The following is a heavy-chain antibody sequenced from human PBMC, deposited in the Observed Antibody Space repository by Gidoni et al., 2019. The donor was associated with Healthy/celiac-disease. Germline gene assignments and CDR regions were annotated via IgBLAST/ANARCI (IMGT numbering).Heavy chain of an antibody. CDR1: GFTFSNAW. V-gene: IGHV3-15*01. CDR3: TTRPLWGAFDI. CDR2: IKSKTDGGTT. J-gene: IGHJ3*02. D-gene: IGHD3-10*01. Sequence: EVQLVESGGGLVKPGGSLRLSCAASGFTFSNAWISLVRQAPGKGREWVGRIKSKTDGGTTDYAAPVKGRFTISRDDSKNTLYLQMNSLETEDTAVYYCTTRPLWGAFDIWGQGTMVTVSS.